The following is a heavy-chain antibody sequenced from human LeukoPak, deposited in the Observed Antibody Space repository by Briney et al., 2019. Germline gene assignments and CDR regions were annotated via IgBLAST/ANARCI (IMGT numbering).Heavy chain of an antibody. CDR1: GFTVSSNY. Sequence: GGSLRLSCVASGFTVSSNYMSWVRQAPGKGLEWVSLIYSGGSTNYGDSVKGRFTISRDNSKNTLYLQVNSLRAEDTAVYYCARGQSNGDYGLDYWGQGTLVTVSS. J-gene: IGHJ4*02. CDR3: ARGQSNGDYGLDY. D-gene: IGHD4-17*01. V-gene: IGHV3-66*01. CDR2: IYSGGST.